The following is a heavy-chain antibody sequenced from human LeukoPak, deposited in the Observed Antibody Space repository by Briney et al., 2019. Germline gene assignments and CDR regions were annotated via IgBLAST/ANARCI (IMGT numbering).Heavy chain of an antibody. CDR1: GGSISSGDYY. V-gene: IGHV4-61*08. Sequence: PSETLSLTCTVSGGSISSGDYYWNWVRQPPGKGLEWIGYIHSSGSTNYNPSLKSRVTMSVDTSKNQISLKLSSVTAADTAVYYCARTGYFDSWGQGTLVTVSS. CDR2: IHSSGST. D-gene: IGHD1-14*01. CDR3: ARTGYFDS. J-gene: IGHJ4*02.